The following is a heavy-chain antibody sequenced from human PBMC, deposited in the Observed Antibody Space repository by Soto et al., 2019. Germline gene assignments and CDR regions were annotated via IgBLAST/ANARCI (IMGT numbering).Heavy chain of an antibody. CDR1: GGTFSSYA. CDR2: IIPIFGTA. CDR3: ASDRGYYGSGRLAYYYGMDV. D-gene: IGHD3-10*01. V-gene: IGHV1-69*12. J-gene: IGHJ6*02. Sequence: QVQLVQSGAEVKKPGSSVKVSCKASGGTFSSYAISWVRQAPGQGLEWMGGIIPIFGTANYAQKFQGRVTITADESTSTAYMELSGLRSEDTAVYYCASDRGYYGSGRLAYYYGMDVWGQGTTVTVSS.